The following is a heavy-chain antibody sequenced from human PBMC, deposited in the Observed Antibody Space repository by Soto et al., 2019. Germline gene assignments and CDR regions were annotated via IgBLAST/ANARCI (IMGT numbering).Heavy chain of an antibody. CDR2: IIPIFGTA. J-gene: IGHJ6*02. CDR3: ARSQGGSSSLDIYYYYYYGMDV. D-gene: IGHD2-15*01. CDR1: GGTFSSYA. Sequence: QVQLVQSGAEVKKPGSSVKVSCKAPGGTFSSYAISWVRQAPGQGLEWMGGIIPIFGTAKYAQKFQGRVTITADESTSTCYMELCSLRSEDTAVYYCARSQGGSSSLDIYYYYYYGMDVWGQGTTVTVSS. V-gene: IGHV1-69*01.